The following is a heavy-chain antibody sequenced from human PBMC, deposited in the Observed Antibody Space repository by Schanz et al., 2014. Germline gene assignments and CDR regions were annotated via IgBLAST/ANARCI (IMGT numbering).Heavy chain of an antibody. CDR3: TRDRGALINHNDAXXL. CDR1: GFTFRGHA. Sequence: QVQLVESGGGVVQPGTSLRLSCAASGFTFRGHAMHWVRQAPGQGLEKVAVTSTDGTKTYYAASVRGRFTISRDNSKNTXYLQMNSLRSEDTAVYYCTRDRGALINHNDAXXLWGQGTMXXVSS. J-gene: IGHJ3*01. D-gene: IGHD3-16*01. V-gene: IGHV3-30*04. CDR2: TSTDGTKT.